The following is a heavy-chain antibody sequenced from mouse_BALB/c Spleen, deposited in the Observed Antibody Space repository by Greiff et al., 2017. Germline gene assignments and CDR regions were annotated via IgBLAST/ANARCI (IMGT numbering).Heavy chain of an antibody. CDR1: GYTFTSYW. CDR2: INPSTGYT. J-gene: IGHJ2*01. V-gene: IGHV1S26*01. D-gene: IGHD1-2*01. CDR3: ARFTTARGLYFDY. Sequence: VQLQQSGPELVKPGASVKISCKASGYTFTSYWMHWVKQRPGQGLEWIGYINPSTGYTEYNQKFKDKATLTADKSSSTAYMQLSSLTSEDSAVYYCARFTTARGLYFDYWGQGTTLTVSS.